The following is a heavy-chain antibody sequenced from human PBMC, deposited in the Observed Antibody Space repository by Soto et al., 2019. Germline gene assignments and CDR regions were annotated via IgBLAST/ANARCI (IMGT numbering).Heavy chain of an antibody. V-gene: IGHV4-34*01. CDR1: GGSFSGYY. CDR3: ARVHGGSGSYPYYGMDV. Sequence: QVQLQQWGAGLLKPSETLSLTCAVYGGSFSGYYWSWIRQPPGKGLEWIGEINHSGSTNYNPSLKPRVTISVDTSKNQFSLKLSSVTAADTAVYYCARVHGGSGSYPYYGMDVWGQGTTVTVSS. J-gene: IGHJ6*02. CDR2: INHSGST. D-gene: IGHD3-10*01.